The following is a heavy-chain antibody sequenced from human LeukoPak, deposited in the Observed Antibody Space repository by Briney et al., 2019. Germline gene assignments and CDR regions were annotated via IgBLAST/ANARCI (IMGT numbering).Heavy chain of an antibody. D-gene: IGHD3-3*01. V-gene: IGHV1-46*01. CDR1: GYTFTSYG. J-gene: IGHJ3*02. CDR2: INPSGGST. Sequence: ASVKVSCKASGYTFTSYGISWVRQAPGQGLEWMGIINPSGGSTSYAQKFQGRVTMTRDTSTSTVYMELSSLRSEDTAVYYCARGGSITISSDAFDIWGQGTMVTVSS. CDR3: ARGGSITISSDAFDI.